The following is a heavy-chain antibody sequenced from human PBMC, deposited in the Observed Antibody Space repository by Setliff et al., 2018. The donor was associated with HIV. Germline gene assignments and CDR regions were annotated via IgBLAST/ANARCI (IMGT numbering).Heavy chain of an antibody. CDR2: IKSKIDGGTT. D-gene: IGHD3-3*01. J-gene: IGHJ4*02. CDR3: ARGRAIFGVVKPYFDY. V-gene: IGHV3-15*01. CDR1: GFTFSNAW. Sequence: PGGSLRLSCAASGFTFSNAWMSWVRQAPGKGLEWVGRIKSKIDGGTTDYAAPVKGRFTISRDDSKNTLYLQMNSLKTEDTAVYYCARGRAIFGVVKPYFDYWGQGTLVTVSS.